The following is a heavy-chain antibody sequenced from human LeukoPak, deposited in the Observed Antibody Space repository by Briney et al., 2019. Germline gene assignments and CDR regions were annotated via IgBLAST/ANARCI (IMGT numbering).Heavy chain of an antibody. CDR2: INPNSGGT. CDR3: ARSPHILTGENFDY. V-gene: IGHV1-2*02. D-gene: IGHD3-9*01. J-gene: IGHJ4*02. Sequence: ASVKVSCKASGYSFTAYYMHWVRQAPGLGLEWMGWINPNSGGTNYAQKFQGRVTMTRDTSITTAYMEMSRLRSDDTALYYCARSPHILTGENFDYWGQGTLVAVSS. CDR1: GYSFTAYY.